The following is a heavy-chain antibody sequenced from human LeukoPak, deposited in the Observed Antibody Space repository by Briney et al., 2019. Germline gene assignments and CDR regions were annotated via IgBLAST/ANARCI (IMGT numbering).Heavy chain of an antibody. D-gene: IGHD3-22*01. CDR1: GYTFTDYY. V-gene: IGHV1-2*02. Sequence: ASVKVSCKASGYTFTDYYMYWAPEAPGQGLECMGWINPNSGGTNYAQQFEGKVTMTRDTSISTVYMELSRMRCADPAVYYCAPSYDSSGSPSFQHWGQGTLVTVSS. CDR2: INPNSGGT. J-gene: IGHJ1*01. CDR3: APSYDSSGSPSFQH.